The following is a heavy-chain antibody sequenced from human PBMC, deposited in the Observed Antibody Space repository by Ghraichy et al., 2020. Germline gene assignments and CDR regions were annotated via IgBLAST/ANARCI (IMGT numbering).Heavy chain of an antibody. J-gene: IGHJ4*02. CDR3: ARGGGGLIGVGSCYSGLVY. CDR2: INHSGST. CDR1: GGSFSGYY. Sequence: ESLNISCAVYGGSFSGYYWSWIRQPPGKGLEWIGEINHSGSTNYNPSLKSRVTISVDTSKNQFSLKLSSVTAADTAVYYCARGGGGLIGVGSCYSGLVYWGQGTLVTVSS. V-gene: IGHV4-34*01. D-gene: IGHD2-15*01.